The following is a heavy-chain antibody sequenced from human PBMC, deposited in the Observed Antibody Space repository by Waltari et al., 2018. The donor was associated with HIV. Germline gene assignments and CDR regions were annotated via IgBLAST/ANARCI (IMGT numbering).Heavy chain of an antibody. D-gene: IGHD4-17*01. J-gene: IGHJ3*02. CDR2: ISVYNDNT. CDR1: GYSFTRNV. V-gene: IGHV1-18*01. CDR3: ARAPMTTVTSRGFDI. Sequence: QVQLVQSGAEVKKPGDSLKVSCKASGYSFTRNVIGWVRQAPVQGLEWIGWISVYNDNTKYAQKIQDRLNMTTDSPTSTAYMELRSLRSDDTAVYYCARAPMTTVTSRGFDIWGQGTMVIVSS.